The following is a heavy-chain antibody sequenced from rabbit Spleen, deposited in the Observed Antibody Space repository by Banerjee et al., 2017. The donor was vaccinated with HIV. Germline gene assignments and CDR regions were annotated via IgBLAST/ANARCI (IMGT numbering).Heavy chain of an antibody. Sequence: QSLEESGGGLVKPGGSLKLSCKASGFDFSSYGVSWVRQAPGKGLEWIGDIYPVFGITNYANWMKGRFTISSDNAQNTVDLQMNSLTVADTATYFCAREDVGGSIILWGPGTLVTVS. D-gene: IGHD1-1*01. CDR2: IYPVFGIT. CDR3: AREDVGGSIIL. V-gene: IGHV1S7*01. CDR1: GFDFSSYG. J-gene: IGHJ4*01.